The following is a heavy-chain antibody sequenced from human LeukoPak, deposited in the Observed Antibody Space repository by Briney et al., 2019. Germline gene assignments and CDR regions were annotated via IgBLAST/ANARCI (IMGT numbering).Heavy chain of an antibody. CDR2: IYHSGST. CDR3: ARLITAFQAFDS. V-gene: IGHV4-4*02. J-gene: IGHJ4*02. D-gene: IGHD3-16*01. CDR1: GGSISRSNW. Sequence: SETLSLTCAVSGGSISRSNWWSWVRPPPGKGLEWIGEIYHSGSTNYNPSLKSRVTISVDTSKNQFSLNLSSVTAADTAVYYCARLITAFQAFDSWGQGTLVTVSS.